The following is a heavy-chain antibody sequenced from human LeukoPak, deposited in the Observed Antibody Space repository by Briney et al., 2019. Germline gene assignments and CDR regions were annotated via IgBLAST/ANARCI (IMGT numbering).Heavy chain of an antibody. Sequence: SETLSLTCTVSGYSISSGYYWGWIRQPPGKGLEWIGSIYHSGSTYYNPSLKGRVTISVDTSKNQFSLKLSSVTAADTAVYYCARLLVVVPAAWGQGTLVTVSS. V-gene: IGHV4-38-2*02. D-gene: IGHD2-2*01. CDR1: GYSISSGYY. CDR2: IYHSGST. CDR3: ARLLVVVPAA. J-gene: IGHJ5*02.